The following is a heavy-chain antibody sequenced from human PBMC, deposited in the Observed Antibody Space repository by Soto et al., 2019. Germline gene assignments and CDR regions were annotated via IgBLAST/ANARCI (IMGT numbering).Heavy chain of an antibody. D-gene: IGHD3-10*01. CDR3: ARLWFGDLQHYGMDV. J-gene: IGHJ6*02. CDR2: IYYSGST. CDR1: GGSISSSSYY. Sequence: PSETLSLTCTVSGGSISSSSYYWGWIRQPPGKGLEWIGSIYYSGSTYYNPSLKSRVTISVDTSKNQFSLKLSSVTAADTAVYYCARLWFGDLQHYGMDVWGQGTTVTVSS. V-gene: IGHV4-39*01.